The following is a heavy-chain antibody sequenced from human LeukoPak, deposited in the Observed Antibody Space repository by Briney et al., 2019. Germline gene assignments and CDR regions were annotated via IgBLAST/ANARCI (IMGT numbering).Heavy chain of an antibody. CDR2: LSGSGLST. CDR1: GFTFSSYA. J-gene: IGHJ4*02. V-gene: IGHV3-23*01. Sequence: GGSLRLSCAASGFTFSSYAMSWVRQVPGKGLQWVSALSGSGLSTYYADSVKGRFTISRDNSKNTLYLQMNSLRAEDTAVYYCAKGGESSSWLFGYWGQGTLVPVSS. D-gene: IGHD6-13*01. CDR3: AKGGESSSWLFGY.